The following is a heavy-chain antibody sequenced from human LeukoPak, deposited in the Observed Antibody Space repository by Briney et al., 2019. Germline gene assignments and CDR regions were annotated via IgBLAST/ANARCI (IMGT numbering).Heavy chain of an antibody. CDR1: GCTLTELS. CDR3: ATVTTSNYYYGMDV. J-gene: IGHJ6*04. V-gene: IGHV1-24*01. D-gene: IGHD4-17*01. Sequence: ASVKVSCKVSGCTLTELSMHWERQPPGTGLEWMGGFDPEDGEIIYAQKFQGRVTINAQKFQGRVTMTEDTSTDTAYMEVSSLRSEDTAVYYCATVTTSNYYYGMDVWGKGTTVTVSS. CDR2: FDPEDGEI.